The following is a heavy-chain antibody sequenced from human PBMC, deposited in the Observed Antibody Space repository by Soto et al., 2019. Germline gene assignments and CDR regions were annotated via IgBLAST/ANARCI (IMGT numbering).Heavy chain of an antibody. CDR2: IYYTGST. Sequence: QVHLQESGPGLVKPSETLSLTCTVSGGSINNHYWSWLRQPPGKGLEWIGYIYYTGSTNYNPSLKSRVTMSVDTSKNQFSLNLTSLPAANTAIYYCARANWYSEYWGQGTLVTVSS. CDR1: GGSINNHY. J-gene: IGHJ4*02. CDR3: ARANWYSEY. D-gene: IGHD7-27*01. V-gene: IGHV4-59*11.